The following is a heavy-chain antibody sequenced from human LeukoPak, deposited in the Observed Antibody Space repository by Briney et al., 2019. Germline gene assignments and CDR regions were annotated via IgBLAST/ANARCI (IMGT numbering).Heavy chain of an antibody. CDR1: CYSISSGYY. Sequence: SETLSLTCTVSCYSISSGYYWGWIRQPPGKGLQWIGIIYESGLTYYNPSLKSRVTISVDTSKNQFSLKLSSVTADDTAVYYCAKTAKTGDGSDWGQGTLVTVSS. D-gene: IGHD7-27*01. J-gene: IGHJ4*02. V-gene: IGHV4-38-2*02. CDR2: IYESGLT. CDR3: AKTAKTGDGSD.